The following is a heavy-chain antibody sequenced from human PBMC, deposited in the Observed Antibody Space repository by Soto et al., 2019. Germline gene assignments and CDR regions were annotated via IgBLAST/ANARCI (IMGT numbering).Heavy chain of an antibody. J-gene: IGHJ4*02. D-gene: IGHD2-2*01. CDR1: GYTFTSYY. CDR3: ARDAVVVPSALYYFDY. Sequence: ASVKVSCKASGYTFTSYYMHWVRQAPGQGLEWMGIINPSGYGTSYAQKFQGRVTMTRDTSTTTFYTDLSSLGSEDTAVYFCARDAVVVPSALYYFDYWGQGTLVTVSS. CDR2: INPSGYGT. V-gene: IGHV1-46*01.